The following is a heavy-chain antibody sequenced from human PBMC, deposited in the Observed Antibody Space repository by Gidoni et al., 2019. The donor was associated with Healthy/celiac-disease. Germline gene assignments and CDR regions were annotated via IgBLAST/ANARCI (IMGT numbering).Heavy chain of an antibody. CDR3: AKDSREMATIYDAFDI. CDR1: GFTFSSYA. CDR2: ISGSGGST. V-gene: IGHV3-23*01. D-gene: IGHD5-12*01. Sequence: EVQLLESGGGLVQPGGSLRLSCAASGFTFSSYAMSWVRQAPGKGLEWVSAISGSGGSTYYADSVKGRFTISRDNSKNTLYLQMNSLRAEDTAVYYCAKDSREMATIYDAFDIWGQGTMVTVSS. J-gene: IGHJ3*02.